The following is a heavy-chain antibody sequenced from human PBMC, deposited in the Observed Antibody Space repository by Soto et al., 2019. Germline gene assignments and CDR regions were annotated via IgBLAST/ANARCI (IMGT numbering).Heavy chain of an antibody. CDR3: TRVVVVVAATSYYYYGMDV. CDR2: IRSKAYGGTT. Sequence: PGGSLRLSCTASGFTFGDYAMSWFRQAPGKGLEWVGFIRSKAYGGTTEYAASVKGRFTISRDDSKSIAYLQMNSLKTEDTAVYYCTRVVVVVAATSYYYYGMDVWGQGTTVTVSS. D-gene: IGHD2-15*01. V-gene: IGHV3-49*03. J-gene: IGHJ6*02. CDR1: GFTFGDYA.